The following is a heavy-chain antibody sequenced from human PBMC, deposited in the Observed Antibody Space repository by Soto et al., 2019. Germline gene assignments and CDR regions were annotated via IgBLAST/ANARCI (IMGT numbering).Heavy chain of an antibody. Sequence: QVQVVQSGVEVRRPGSSVKVSCKASGDTFKNCVISWVRQAPGQGLEWMGGIIPLFGTAGFAQRFQCRLTMTTDESTTTADMELSRLRSEDTATYSCAAELGFGKLAVVWGQGTTVIVSS. CDR3: AAELGFGKLAVV. D-gene: IGHD7-27*01. V-gene: IGHV1-69*01. CDR2: IIPLFGTA. CDR1: GDTFKNCV. J-gene: IGHJ6*02.